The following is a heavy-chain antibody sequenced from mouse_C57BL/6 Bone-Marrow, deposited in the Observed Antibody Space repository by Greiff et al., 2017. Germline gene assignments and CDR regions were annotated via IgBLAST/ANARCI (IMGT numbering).Heavy chain of an antibody. CDR1: GYTFTSYG. Sequence: QVQLQQSGAELARPGASVKLSCKASGYTFTSYGISWVKQRPGQGLEWIGEIYPRSGNTYYNEKFKGKATLTADKSSSTAYMELRSLTSEDSAVYFCARSSNYVAMDYWGQGTSVTVSS. V-gene: IGHV1-81*01. J-gene: IGHJ4*01. CDR3: ARSSNYVAMDY. D-gene: IGHD2-5*01. CDR2: IYPRSGNT.